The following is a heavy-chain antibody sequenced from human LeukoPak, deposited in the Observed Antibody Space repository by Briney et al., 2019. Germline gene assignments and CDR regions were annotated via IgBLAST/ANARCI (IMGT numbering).Heavy chain of an antibody. CDR1: GDSISSYY. Sequence: SETLSLTCTVPGDSISSYYWSWIRQPAGKGLEWIGRVYVTGSTNINPALQSRVTMSVDTSKNQFSLKLTSVTAADTAVYYCARDRQWLVDHWGQGTLVTVSS. J-gene: IGHJ5*02. CDR3: ARDRQWLVDH. D-gene: IGHD6-19*01. CDR2: VYVTGST. V-gene: IGHV4-4*07.